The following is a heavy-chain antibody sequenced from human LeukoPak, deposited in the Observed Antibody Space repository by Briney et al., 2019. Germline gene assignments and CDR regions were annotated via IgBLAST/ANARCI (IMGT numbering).Heavy chain of an antibody. J-gene: IGHJ4*02. CDR2: IYHTGST. CDR3: ARVSLEHPNPSVDY. Sequence: SETLSLTCTVSGGSMNSYYWSWIRQPPGKGLEWIGYIYHTGSTNYNPSLKSRVTISLDTSKNHFSLKVSSVTAADTAVYYCARVSLEHPNPSVDYWGQGTLVTVSS. V-gene: IGHV4-59*01. D-gene: IGHD1/OR15-1a*01. CDR1: GGSMNSYY.